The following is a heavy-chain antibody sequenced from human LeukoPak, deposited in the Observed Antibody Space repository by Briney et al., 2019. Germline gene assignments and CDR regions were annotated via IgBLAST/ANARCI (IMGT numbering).Heavy chain of an antibody. Sequence: ASVKVSCKASGYTFTGYYMHWVRQAPGQGLEWMGCINPNSGGTNYAQKFQGRVTMTRDTSISTAYMELSRLRSDDTAVYYCARDLIWFGELFAWGQGTLVTVSS. V-gene: IGHV1-2*02. J-gene: IGHJ5*02. D-gene: IGHD3-10*01. CDR2: INPNSGGT. CDR3: ARDLIWFGELFA. CDR1: GYTFTGYY.